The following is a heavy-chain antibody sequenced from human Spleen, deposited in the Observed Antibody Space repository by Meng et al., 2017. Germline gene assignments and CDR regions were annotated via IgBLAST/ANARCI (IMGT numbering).Heavy chain of an antibody. CDR2: INWNGGST. D-gene: IGHD3-10*01. V-gene: IGHV3-20*04. Sequence: GESLKISCAASGFTFDDYGMSWVRQAPGKGLEWVSGINWNGGSTGYADSVKGRFTISRDNAKNSLYLQMNSLRAEDTALYYCAREWFGDHNHYGMDVWGQGTTVTVSS. J-gene: IGHJ6*02. CDR3: AREWFGDHNHYGMDV. CDR1: GFTFDDYG.